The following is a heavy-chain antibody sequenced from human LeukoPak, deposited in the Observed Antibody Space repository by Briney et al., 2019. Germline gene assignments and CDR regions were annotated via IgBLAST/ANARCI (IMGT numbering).Heavy chain of an antibody. D-gene: IGHD2-2*02. Sequence: SVKVSCKASGGTFSSYAISWVRQAPGQGLEWMGGIIPIFGTANYAQKFQGRVTITADESTSTAYMELSSLRSEDTAVYYCARDLTPYCSSTSCDIWEFDYWGQGTLVTVSS. CDR3: ARDLTPYCSSTSCDIWEFDY. V-gene: IGHV1-69*01. J-gene: IGHJ4*02. CDR1: GGTFSSYA. CDR2: IIPIFGTA.